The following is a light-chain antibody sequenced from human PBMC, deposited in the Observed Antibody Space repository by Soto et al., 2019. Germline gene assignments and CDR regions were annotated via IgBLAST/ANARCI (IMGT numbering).Light chain of an antibody. CDR3: QQRADWWT. Sequence: EIVLTQSPATLSLSPGERATLSCRASQSVSRYLAWYQQKPGQAPRLLIYDASNRATGIPARLSGSGSGTDFTLTISSLEPEDYAVYYCQQRADWWTFGQGTKVDIK. V-gene: IGKV3-11*01. J-gene: IGKJ1*01. CDR1: QSVSRY. CDR2: DAS.